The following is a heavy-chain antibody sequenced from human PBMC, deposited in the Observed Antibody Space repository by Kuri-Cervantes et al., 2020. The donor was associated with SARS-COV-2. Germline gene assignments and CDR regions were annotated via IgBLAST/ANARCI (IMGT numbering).Heavy chain of an antibody. D-gene: IGHD5-24*01. Sequence: GGSLRLSCAASGFTLSSYSMNWVRQAPGKGLEWVSSISSSSSYIYYADSVKGRFTLSRDNARNSLYPQMNSLRAEDTAVYYCARLIGDGYPRYSFDHWGQGTLVTVSS. V-gene: IGHV3-21*01. CDR3: ARLIGDGYPRYSFDH. CDR2: ISSSSSYI. J-gene: IGHJ4*02. CDR1: GFTLSSYS.